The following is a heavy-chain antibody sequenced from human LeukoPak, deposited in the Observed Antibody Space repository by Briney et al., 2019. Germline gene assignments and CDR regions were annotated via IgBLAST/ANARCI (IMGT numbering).Heavy chain of an antibody. J-gene: IGHJ4*02. CDR1: GYTFTGYY. CDR3: AREVGYYYGSGSTDY. CDR2: INPNSGGT. D-gene: IGHD3-10*01. V-gene: IGHV1-2*02. Sequence: ASVKVFCKASGYTFTGYYMHWVRQAPGQGLEWMGWINPNSGGTNYAQKFQGRVTMTRDTSISTAYMELSRLRSDDTAVYYCAREVGYYYGSGSTDYWGQGTLVTVSS.